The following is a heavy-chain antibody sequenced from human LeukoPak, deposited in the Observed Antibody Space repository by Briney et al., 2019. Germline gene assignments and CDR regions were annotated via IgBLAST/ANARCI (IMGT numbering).Heavy chain of an antibody. J-gene: IGHJ1*01. V-gene: IGHV1-69*06. CDR2: IIPIFGTA. CDR1: GGTFSSYA. Sequence: SVKVSCKASGGTFSSYAISWVRQAPGQGLEWMGGIIPIFGTANYAQKFQGRVTTTADKSTSTAYMELSSLRSEDTAVYYCARGYSSSWYPHFQHWGQGTLVTVSS. D-gene: IGHD6-13*01. CDR3: ARGYSSSWYPHFQH.